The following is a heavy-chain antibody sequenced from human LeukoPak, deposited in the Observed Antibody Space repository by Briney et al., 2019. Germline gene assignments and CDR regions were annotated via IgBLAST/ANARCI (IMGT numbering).Heavy chain of an antibody. CDR1: GFTFSSYS. Sequence: GGSLRLSCAASGFTFSSYSMNWVRQAPGKGLEWVSSISSSSYIYYADSVKGRFTISRDNAKNSLYLQMNSLRAEDTAVYYCAREIGVVVVAATPGYWGQGTLVTVSS. V-gene: IGHV3-21*01. CDR3: AREIGVVVVAATPGY. J-gene: IGHJ4*02. D-gene: IGHD2-15*01. CDR2: ISSSSYI.